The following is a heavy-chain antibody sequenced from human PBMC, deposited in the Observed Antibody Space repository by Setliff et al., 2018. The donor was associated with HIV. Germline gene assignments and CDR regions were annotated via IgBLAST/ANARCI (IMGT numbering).Heavy chain of an antibody. Sequence: PSETLSLTCTVSDSGTYYWSWIRQPAGKGLEWIGRVSSRGDTNYNPSLKSRVTMSVDTSKNQFSLKLTSVTASDTAVYYCARAAAGNTGPFDLWGQGSPGTVS. CDR3: ARAAAGNTGPFDL. CDR1: DSGTYY. D-gene: IGHD4-17*01. V-gene: IGHV4-4*07. J-gene: IGHJ4*02. CDR2: VSSRGDT.